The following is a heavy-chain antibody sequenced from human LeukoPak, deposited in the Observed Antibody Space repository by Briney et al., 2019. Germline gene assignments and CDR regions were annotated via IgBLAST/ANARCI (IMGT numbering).Heavy chain of an antibody. J-gene: IGHJ4*02. CDR1: GLTFSSYG. V-gene: IGHV3-33*01. Sequence: GGSLRLSCAASGLTFSSYGIHWVRQAPGKGLEWVAVIWYDGSNKYYADSVKGRFTISRDNSKNTLYLQMNSLRAEDTAVYYCARDEDHYFDYWGQGTLVTVSS. CDR3: ARDEDHYFDY. CDR2: IWYDGSNK.